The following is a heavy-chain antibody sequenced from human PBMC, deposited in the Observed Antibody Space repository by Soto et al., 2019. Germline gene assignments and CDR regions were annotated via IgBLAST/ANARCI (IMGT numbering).Heavy chain of an antibody. J-gene: IGHJ6*02. Sequence: GGSLRLSCAASEFTFRSYWMHWVRQSPGKGLVWVSRISGDGSSYIYYADSVKGRFTISRDNAKNSLYLQMNSLRAEDTAVYYCARDLHDFWSGQAYGMDVWGQGTTVTVSS. CDR1: EFTFRSYW. CDR3: ARDLHDFWSGQAYGMDV. CDR2: ISGDGSSYI. D-gene: IGHD3-3*01. V-gene: IGHV3-74*01.